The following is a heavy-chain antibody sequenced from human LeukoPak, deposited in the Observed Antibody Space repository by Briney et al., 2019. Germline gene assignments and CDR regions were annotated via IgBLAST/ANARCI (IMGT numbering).Heavy chain of an antibody. CDR2: ISGSGGST. CDR3: AKRIQSAMATGY. J-gene: IGHJ4*02. D-gene: IGHD5-18*01. V-gene: IGHV3-23*01. Sequence: QSGGSLRLSCTASGFTFSNYGMSWVRQAPGKGLEWVSDISGSGGSTYYADSVKGRFTISRDNSKNTLYLQMKSLRAEDTAVYYCAKRIQSAMATGYWGQGTLVTVSS. CDR1: GFTFSNYG.